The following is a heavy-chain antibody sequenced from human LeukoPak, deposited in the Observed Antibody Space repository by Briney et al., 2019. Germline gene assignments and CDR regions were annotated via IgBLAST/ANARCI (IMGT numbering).Heavy chain of an antibody. Sequence: ASVKVSCKASGYTYTTDGISWVRQAPGQGLEWMGWIDTYSGKTNYARKFQGRVTMTSDTSTSTAYMELRSLRSDDTAVYYCARDRGIAEADSFDPWGQGTLVTVSS. J-gene: IGHJ5*02. V-gene: IGHV1-18*01. CDR2: IDTYSGKT. CDR3: ARDRGIAEADSFDP. CDR1: GYTYTTDG. D-gene: IGHD6-13*01.